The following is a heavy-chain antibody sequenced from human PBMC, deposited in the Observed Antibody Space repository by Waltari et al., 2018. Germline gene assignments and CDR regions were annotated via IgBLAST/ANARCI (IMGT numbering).Heavy chain of an antibody. V-gene: IGHV3-23*01. CDR2: ISKSVGST. J-gene: IGHJ3*01. CDR1: GFTFANYA. CDR3: AKGGYGSGSGAFDL. D-gene: IGHD3-10*01. Sequence: EVQLLESGGGLVQTGGSLRRSCAASGFTFANYAMSSVRQGPGKGLEWVSSISKSVGSTNYAESCKGRVAISRDNFKNTVFLQMNSPRAEDTAVYYCAKGGYGSGSGAFDLWGRGTMVSVSS.